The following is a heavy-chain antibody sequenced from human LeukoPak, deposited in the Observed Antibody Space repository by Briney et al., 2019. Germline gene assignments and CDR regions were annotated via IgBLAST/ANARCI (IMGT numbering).Heavy chain of an antibody. CDR3: ARVGYSYGLDYFDY. Sequence: PGGSLRLSCAVSGFTFGSYAMGWVRQAPGKGLEWVSAISGSGTGTYYADSVKGRFTISRDNAKNSLYLQMNSLRAEDTAVYYCARVGYSYGLDYFDYWGQGNLVTVSS. D-gene: IGHD5-18*01. V-gene: IGHV3-23*01. CDR2: ISGSGTGT. J-gene: IGHJ4*02. CDR1: GFTFGSYA.